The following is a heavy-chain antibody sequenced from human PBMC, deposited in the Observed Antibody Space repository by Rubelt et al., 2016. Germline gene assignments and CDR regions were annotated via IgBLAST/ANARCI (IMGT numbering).Heavy chain of an antibody. Sequence: GIHWVRQAPGKGLEWVAVICYDGSNKYYADSVKGRFTISRDNSKNTLYLQMNSLRAEDTAVYYCAREPRSGRYCSSTSCYDNYYGMDVWGQGTTVTVSS. J-gene: IGHJ6*02. CDR1: G. CDR2: ICYDGSNK. CDR3: AREPRSGRYCSSTSCYDNYYGMDV. D-gene: IGHD2-2*01. V-gene: IGHV3-33*01.